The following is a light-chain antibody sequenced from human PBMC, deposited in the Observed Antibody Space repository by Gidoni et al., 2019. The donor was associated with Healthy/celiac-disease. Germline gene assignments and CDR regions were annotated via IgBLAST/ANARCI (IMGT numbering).Light chain of an antibody. Sequence: SYVLTQPPSVSVAPGKTARITCGGNNIGSKSVHWYQQKPGQAPVLVIYYDSDRPSGIPERFSGSNSGNTATLTISRVEAGEEADYYCQVWDSSSDHVVFGGGTKLPVL. CDR1: NIGSKS. CDR2: YDS. J-gene: IGLJ2*01. CDR3: QVWDSSSDHVV. V-gene: IGLV3-21*04.